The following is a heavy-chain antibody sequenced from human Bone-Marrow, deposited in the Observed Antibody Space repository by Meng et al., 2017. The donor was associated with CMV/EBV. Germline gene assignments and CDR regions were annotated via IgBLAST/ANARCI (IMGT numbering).Heavy chain of an antibody. CDR1: GGSFSGSY. Sequence: SETLSLTCAVSGGSFSGSYWSWIRQPPGKGLEWIGEINHSGSTNYNPSLKSRVTISVDTSKIQFSLKLSSVTAADTAVYYCARGPRYYCSSTSCYTLDNWFDPWGQGTLVTGSS. CDR2: INHSGST. CDR3: ARGPRYYCSSTSCYTLDNWFDP. J-gene: IGHJ5*02. V-gene: IGHV4-34*01. D-gene: IGHD2-2*02.